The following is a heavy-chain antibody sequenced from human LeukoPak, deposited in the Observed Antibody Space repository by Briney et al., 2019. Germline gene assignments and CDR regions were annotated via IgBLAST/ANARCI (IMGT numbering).Heavy chain of an antibody. Sequence: SETLSLTCTVSGGSFSSGSYYWDWIRQPPGTGLEGVGYIYESGSTNYNPSLKSRVTISVDTSKNQFSLKVNSVTAADTAVYYCARDDGGGWTGFDYWDQGALVTVSS. CDR1: GGSFSSGSYY. J-gene: IGHJ4*02. V-gene: IGHV4-61*01. CDR3: ARDDGGGWTGFDY. CDR2: IYESGST. D-gene: IGHD2-15*01.